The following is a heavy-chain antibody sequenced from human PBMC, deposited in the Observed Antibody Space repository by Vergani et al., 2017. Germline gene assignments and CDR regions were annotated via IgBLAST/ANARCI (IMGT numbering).Heavy chain of an antibody. D-gene: IGHD6-19*01. V-gene: IGHV4-39*01. Sequence: QLQLQESGPGLVKPSATLSLTCSVSGASIRSSNYYRGWFRQPPGKGLEWIASIYYSGSTYYNPSLKSRVTISVDTSKNQFSLKLSSVTAADTAVYFCARHSXVEWLVKLGWIDPWGQGILVTVSS. CDR1: GASIRSSNYY. CDR2: IYYSGST. J-gene: IGHJ5*02. CDR3: ARHSXVEWLVKLGWIDP.